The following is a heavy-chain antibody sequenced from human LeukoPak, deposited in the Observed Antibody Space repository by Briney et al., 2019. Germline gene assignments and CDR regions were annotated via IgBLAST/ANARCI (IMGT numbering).Heavy chain of an antibody. CDR2: ISYDGSNK. Sequence: GGSQRLSCSASGFTFSSYGMHWVRQAPGKGLEWVAVISYDGSNKYYADSVKGRFTISRDNSKNTLYLQMNSLRAEDTAVYYCAKEMAGTPYYYGMDVWGQGTTVTVSS. D-gene: IGHD1-1*01. V-gene: IGHV3-30*18. J-gene: IGHJ6*02. CDR1: GFTFSSYG. CDR3: AKEMAGTPYYYGMDV.